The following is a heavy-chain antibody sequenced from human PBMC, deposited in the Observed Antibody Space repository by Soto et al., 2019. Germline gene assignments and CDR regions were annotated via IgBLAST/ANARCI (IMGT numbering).Heavy chain of an antibody. CDR1: GDSVSSNSAA. V-gene: IGHV6-1*01. D-gene: IGHD1-1*01. J-gene: IGHJ4*02. CDR2: TYLRSKWYH. Sequence: SQTLSLTCAISGDSVSSNSAAWNWIRQSPSGGLEWLGRTYLRSKWYHDYALSVKSRITIDPDTSKNQFSLQLTSVTPEDTAVYYCARDYNCFDFWGQGTLVSVS. CDR3: ARDYNCFDF.